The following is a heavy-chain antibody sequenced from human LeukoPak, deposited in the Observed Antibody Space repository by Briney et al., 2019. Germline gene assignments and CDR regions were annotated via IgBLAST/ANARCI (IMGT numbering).Heavy chain of an antibody. CDR2: IIPIFGTA. Sequence: SVKVSCKASGGTFSSYAISWVRQAPGQGLEWMGGIIPIFGTANYAQKFQGRVTITTDESTSTAYMELSSLRSEDTAVYYCARHGSTVTDLGYYYGMDVWGQGTTVTVSS. V-gene: IGHV1-69*05. CDR1: GGTFSSYA. J-gene: IGHJ6*02. D-gene: IGHD4-17*01. CDR3: ARHGSTVTDLGYYYGMDV.